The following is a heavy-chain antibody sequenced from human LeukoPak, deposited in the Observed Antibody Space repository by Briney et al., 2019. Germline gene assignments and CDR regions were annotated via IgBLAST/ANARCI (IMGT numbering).Heavy chain of an antibody. D-gene: IGHD3-10*01. J-gene: IGHJ5*02. CDR2: INPNSGGT. V-gene: IGHV1-2*02. CDR3: ARDRITMVRGANGSWFDP. CDR1: GYTFTGYY. Sequence: ASVKVSCKASGYTFTGYYMHWVRQAPGQGLAWMGWINPNSGGTNYAQKFQGRVTMTRDTSISTAYMELSRLRSDDTAVYYCARDRITMVRGANGSWFDPWGQGTLVTVSS.